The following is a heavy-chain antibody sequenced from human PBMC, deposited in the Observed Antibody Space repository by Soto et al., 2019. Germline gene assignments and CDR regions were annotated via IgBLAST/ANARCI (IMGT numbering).Heavy chain of an antibody. CDR2: ISYDGNNK. D-gene: IGHD2-15*01. CDR3: ARAGCDGGSCYTLVGLRYGMDV. J-gene: IGHJ6*02. V-gene: IGHV3-30-3*01. CDR1: GFTFSSYV. Sequence: QVQLVESGGGVVQPERSLRLSCAASGFTFSSYVMYWVRQAPGKGLEWVAVISYDGNNKYYADSVKGRFTISRDNSKNTLYLQMNSLRAEDTAVYYCARAGCDGGSCYTLVGLRYGMDVWGQGTTVTVSS.